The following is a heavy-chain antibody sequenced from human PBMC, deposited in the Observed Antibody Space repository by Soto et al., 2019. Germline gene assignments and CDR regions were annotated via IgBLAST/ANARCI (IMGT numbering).Heavy chain of an antibody. V-gene: IGHV4-59*08. D-gene: IGHD5-12*01. J-gene: IGHJ4*02. CDR1: GGSISSYY. CDR2: IYYSGST. Sequence: SETLSLTCTDSGGSISSYYWIWIRQPPGKGLEWIGYIYYSGSTNYNPSLKSRVTISVDTSKNQFSLKLSSVTAADTAVYYCARHLGSGYDLYYFDYWGQGTLVTVSS. CDR3: ARHLGSGYDLYYFDY.